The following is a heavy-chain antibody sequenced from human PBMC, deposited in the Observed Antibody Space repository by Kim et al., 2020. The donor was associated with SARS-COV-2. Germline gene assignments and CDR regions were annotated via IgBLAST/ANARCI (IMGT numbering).Heavy chain of an antibody. D-gene: IGHD6-13*01. J-gene: IGHJ4*02. CDR3: ARIPGSSSLDY. Sequence: TYYNPALKSRVTISVDTSKNQFSLKLSSVTAADTAVYYCARIPGSSSLDYWGQGTLVTVSS. CDR2: T. V-gene: IGHV4-39*01.